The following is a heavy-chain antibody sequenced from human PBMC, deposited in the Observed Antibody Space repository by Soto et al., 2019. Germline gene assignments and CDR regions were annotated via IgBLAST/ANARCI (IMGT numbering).Heavy chain of an antibody. J-gene: IGHJ4*02. V-gene: IGHV1-46*01. CDR3: ARDDSGFSGSHYIDYFNY. CDR1: GYTFTSYY. D-gene: IGHD1-26*01. Sequence: ASVKVSCKASGYTFTSYYMHWVRQAPGQGLEWMGIINPSGGSTSYAQKFQGRVTLTRDTSTGTVYMELSSLRSEDTAVYYCARDDSGFSGSHYIDYFNYWGREPWSPLL. CDR2: INPSGGST.